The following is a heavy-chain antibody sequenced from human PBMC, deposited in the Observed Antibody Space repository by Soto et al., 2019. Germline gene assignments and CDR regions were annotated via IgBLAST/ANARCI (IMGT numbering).Heavy chain of an antibody. CDR3: AKDGYFDTYYFDH. D-gene: IGHD3-9*01. V-gene: IGHV3-30*04. Sequence: GGSLRLSCAASRFTFSSYAMHWVRQAPGKGLEWVAVISYDGRQKHYVDSVKGRFTISRDESDNTLYLQMNSLRPEDTAVYYCAKDGYFDTYYFDHWGQGTLVTVSS. CDR1: RFTFSSYA. CDR2: ISYDGRQK. J-gene: IGHJ4*02.